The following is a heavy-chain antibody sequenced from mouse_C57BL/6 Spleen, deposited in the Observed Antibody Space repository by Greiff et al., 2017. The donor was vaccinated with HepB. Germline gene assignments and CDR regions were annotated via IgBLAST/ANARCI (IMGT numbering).Heavy chain of an antibody. CDR3: ARNYGSSLAWFAY. J-gene: IGHJ3*01. Sequence: EVQLQQSGAELVKPGASVKLSCTASGFNIKDYYMHWVKQRTEQGLEWIGRIDPEDGETKYAPKFQGKATITAETSSNTAYLKRSSLTSEDTAVYYCARNYGSSLAWFAYWGQGTLVTVSA. CDR2: IDPEDGET. D-gene: IGHD1-1*01. V-gene: IGHV14-2*01. CDR1: GFNIKDYY.